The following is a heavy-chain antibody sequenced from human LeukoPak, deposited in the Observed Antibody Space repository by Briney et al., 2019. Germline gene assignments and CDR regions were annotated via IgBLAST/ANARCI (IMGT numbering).Heavy chain of an antibody. CDR1: GGSISSYY. V-gene: IGHV4-39*01. Sequence: SETLSLTCTVSGGSISSYYWGWIRQPPGKGLEWIGSIYYSGSTYYNPSLKSRVTISVDTSKNQFSLKLSSVTAADTAVYYCARIVQIPPSVAGDYWGQGTLVTVSS. J-gene: IGHJ4*02. CDR3: ARIVQIPPSVAGDY. D-gene: IGHD6-19*01. CDR2: IYYSGST.